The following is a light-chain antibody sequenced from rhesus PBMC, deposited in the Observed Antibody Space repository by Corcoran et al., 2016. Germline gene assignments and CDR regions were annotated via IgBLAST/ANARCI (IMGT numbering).Light chain of an antibody. V-gene: IGKV3-31*02. CDR3: QETSNLWT. CDR1: QSVSSY. J-gene: IGKJ1*01. CDR2: GAA. Sequence: EIVMTQSPATLSLSPGETATISCRTSQSVSSYLAWYQPKPGQAPRLLISGAASRATGLPDRFSGSGSGTDFTPTISSLEPEDLAVYYCQETSNLWTFGQGTKVEIK.